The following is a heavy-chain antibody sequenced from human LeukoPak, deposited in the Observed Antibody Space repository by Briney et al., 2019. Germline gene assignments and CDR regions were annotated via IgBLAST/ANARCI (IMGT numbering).Heavy chain of an antibody. CDR2: IYYSGYT. CDR1: GGSISSSSYY. D-gene: IGHD3-10*01. J-gene: IGHJ6*03. CDR3: ARTTMVRGTYYMDV. V-gene: IGHV4-61*01. Sequence: SETLSLTCTVSGGSISSSSYYWSWIRQPPGKGLEWIGYIYYSGYTNYNPSLKSRVTISVDTSKNQFSLKLSSVTAADTAVYYCARTTMVRGTYYMDVWGKGTTVTISS.